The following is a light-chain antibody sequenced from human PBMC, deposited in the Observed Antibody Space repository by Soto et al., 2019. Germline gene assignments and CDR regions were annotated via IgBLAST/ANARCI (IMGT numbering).Light chain of an antibody. CDR1: QSVSSSY. CDR2: GAS. V-gene: IGKV3-20*01. CDR3: QQYGVSGQIT. J-gene: IGKJ5*01. Sequence: EILLTQSPGTLSLSPGERATLSCRASQSVSSSYLAWYQQKPGQAPRLLIYGASSRATGIPDRFSGSGSGTDFTLTISRLEPEDFAVYYCQQYGVSGQITIGQGTRLEI.